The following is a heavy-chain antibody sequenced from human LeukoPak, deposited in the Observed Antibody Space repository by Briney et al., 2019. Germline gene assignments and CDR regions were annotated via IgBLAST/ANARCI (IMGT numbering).Heavy chain of an antibody. V-gene: IGHV1-69*13. Sequence: SVKVSCTASGGTFSSYAISWVRQAPGQGLEWMGGIIPIFGTANYAQKFQGRFTITADESTNTAYMELSSLRSEDTAVYYCARDGRTYSRFWFDPWGQGTLVTVSS. CDR2: IIPIFGTA. D-gene: IGHD6-13*01. CDR3: ARDGRTYSRFWFDP. J-gene: IGHJ5*02. CDR1: GGTFSSYA.